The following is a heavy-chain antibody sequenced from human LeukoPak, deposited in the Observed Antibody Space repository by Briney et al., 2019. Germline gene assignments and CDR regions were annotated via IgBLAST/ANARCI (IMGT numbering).Heavy chain of an antibody. CDR3: ASVPMVRGVIIYYFDY. V-gene: IGHV4-34*01. CDR2: INQRGST. D-gene: IGHD3-10*01. CDR1: GGSLRGYY. J-gene: IGHJ4*02. Sequence: PSETLSLTCGVYGGSLRGYYWSWLRQPPGKGLEWLGEINQRGSTKYNPSLKRRVTISVDKSKNQFSLKLSSVTAADTAVYYCASVPMVRGVIIYYFDYWGQGTLVTVSS.